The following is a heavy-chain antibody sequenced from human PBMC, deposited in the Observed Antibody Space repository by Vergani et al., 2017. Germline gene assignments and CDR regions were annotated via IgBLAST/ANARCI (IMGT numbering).Heavy chain of an antibody. D-gene: IGHD3-9*01. J-gene: IGHJ1*01. Sequence: QVQLQESGPGLVKPSETLSLICDVFDFISNGHYWGWIRQPPGKGLEWIGNIYHSGGAYYNPSLKGRVTISVDTSKNQFSLEVTSVTAADTAIYFCARTESFILRYFHWALWGQGTLVTFSS. CDR3: ARTESFILRYFHWAL. CDR2: IYHSGGA. CDR1: DFISNGHY. V-gene: IGHV4-38-2*01.